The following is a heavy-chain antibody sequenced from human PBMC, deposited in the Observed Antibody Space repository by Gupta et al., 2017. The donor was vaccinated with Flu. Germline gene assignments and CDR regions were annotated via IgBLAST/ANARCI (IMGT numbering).Heavy chain of an antibody. CDR3: ASEPGIAAALGRMYFDY. Sequence: QVQLQESGPGLVKPSQTLSLTCTVSGGSISSGSYYWSWIRQPAGKGLEWIGRIYTSGSTNYNPSLKSRVTISVDTSKNQFSLKLSSVTAADTAVYYCASEPGIAAALGRMYFDYWGQGTLVTVSS. CDR1: GGSISSGSYY. D-gene: IGHD6-13*01. CDR2: IYTSGST. J-gene: IGHJ4*02. V-gene: IGHV4-61*02.